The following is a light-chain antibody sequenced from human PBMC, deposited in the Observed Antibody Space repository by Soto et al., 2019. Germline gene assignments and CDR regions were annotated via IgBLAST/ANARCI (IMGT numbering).Light chain of an antibody. J-gene: IGKJ4*02. CDR3: QQYYSSPLT. Sequence: DIVMTQSPDSLAVSLGERPTINSKSSQSILYSSNNNNYLAWYQQKPGQPPKLLIYWASTRESGVPGRFSGSGSGTDFTLTISSLQAEDVAVYYCQQYYSSPLTLGGGTKLDIK. V-gene: IGKV4-1*01. CDR2: WAS. CDR1: QSILYSSNNNNY.